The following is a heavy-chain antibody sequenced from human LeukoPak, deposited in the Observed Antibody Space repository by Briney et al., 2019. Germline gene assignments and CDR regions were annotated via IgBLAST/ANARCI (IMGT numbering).Heavy chain of an antibody. D-gene: IGHD3-10*01. V-gene: IGHV4-38-2*01. CDR2: IYHNGNT. CDR1: GYSISSGYY. Sequence: SETLSLTCAVSGYSISSGYYWGWIRQPPRKGLEWIGTIYHNGNTYYNPSLKSRVTISVDTSKNQFSLKLSSVTAADTAVYYCARVGSYITMVRGLSRWFDPWGQGTLVTVSS. J-gene: IGHJ5*02. CDR3: ARVGSYITMVRGLSRWFDP.